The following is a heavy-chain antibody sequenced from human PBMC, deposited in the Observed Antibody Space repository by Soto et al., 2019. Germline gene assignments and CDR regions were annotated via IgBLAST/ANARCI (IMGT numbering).Heavy chain of an antibody. Sequence: QVQLVQSGAEVKKPGSSVKVSCKASGGTFDSYVISWLRQAPGQGLEWMGGIMPFFGTPNYAQKFRGRVTISADESTSTAYLELSSLTSDDTAVYYCARVHSSGIFYFVDPWGQGTLVTVSS. CDR2: IMPFFGTP. J-gene: IGHJ5*02. V-gene: IGHV1-69*01. D-gene: IGHD3-10*01. CDR3: ARVHSSGIFYFVDP. CDR1: GGTFDSYV.